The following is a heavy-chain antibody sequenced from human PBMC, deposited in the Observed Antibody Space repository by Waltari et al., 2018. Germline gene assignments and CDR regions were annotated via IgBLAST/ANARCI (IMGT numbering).Heavy chain of an antibody. CDR3: ARGTETYYDFWSGYFDY. J-gene: IGHJ4*02. V-gene: IGHV1-69*06. CDR1: GGTFSNYA. Sequence: GAEVKKPGPSVKVSCKASGGTFSNYAISWVRQAPGQGLEWMGGIIPIFGTANYAQKFQGRVTITADKSTSTAYMELSSLRSEDTAVYYCARGTETYYDFWSGYFDYWGQGTLVTVSS. D-gene: IGHD3-3*01. CDR2: IIPIFGTA.